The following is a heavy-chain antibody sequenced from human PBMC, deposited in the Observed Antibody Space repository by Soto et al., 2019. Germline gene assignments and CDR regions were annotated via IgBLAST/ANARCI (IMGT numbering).Heavy chain of an antibody. V-gene: IGHV3-30-3*01. D-gene: IGHD5-12*01. J-gene: IGHJ6*02. CDR2: ISYDGSNK. CDR3: ARAGFRNGYSGYDYSAYYYGMDV. Sequence: GGSLRLSCAASGFTFSSYAMHWVRQAPGKGLEWGAVISYDGSNKYYADSVKGRFTISRDNSKNTLYLQMNSLRAEDTAVYYCARAGFRNGYSGYDYSAYYYGMDVWGQGTTVTVSS. CDR1: GFTFSSYA.